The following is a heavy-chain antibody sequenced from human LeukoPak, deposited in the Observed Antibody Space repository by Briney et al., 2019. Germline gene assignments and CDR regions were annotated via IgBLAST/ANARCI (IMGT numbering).Heavy chain of an antibody. CDR3: ARDNSVRETAWWFDP. D-gene: IGHD2-21*02. V-gene: IGHV1-69*13. CDR1: GGTFSSYA. Sequence: ASVKVSCKASGGTFSSYAISWVRQAPGQGLEWMGGIIPIFGTANYAQKFQGRVTITADESTSTAYMELSSLRSDDTAVYYCARDNSVRETAWWFDPWGQGTLVTVSS. J-gene: IGHJ5*02. CDR2: IIPIFGTA.